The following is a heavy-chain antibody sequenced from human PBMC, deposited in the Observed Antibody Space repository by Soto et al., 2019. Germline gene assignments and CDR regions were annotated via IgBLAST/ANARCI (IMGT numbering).Heavy chain of an antibody. CDR2: ISRDATYI. CDR1: GFSFSTYT. CDR3: ARVTGSYSGNKLIDY. V-gene: IGHV3-21*01. J-gene: IGHJ4*02. Sequence: ESGGGLVKPGGSLRLSCAASGFSFSTYTMDWVRQAPGKGLEWVSSISRDATYISYADSLRGRFTISRDNARVSLFLQMNSLRVEDSAVYYCARVTGSYSGNKLIDYWGQGTLVTVSS. D-gene: IGHD1-26*01.